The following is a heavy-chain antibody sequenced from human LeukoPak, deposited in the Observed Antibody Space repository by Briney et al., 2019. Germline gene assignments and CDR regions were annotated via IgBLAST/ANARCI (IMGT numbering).Heavy chain of an antibody. J-gene: IGHJ4*02. V-gene: IGHV1-46*01. CDR3: ARVSDDGYSYGYLDY. D-gene: IGHD5-18*01. Sequence: ASVKVSCKASGYTFTSYYMHWVRQAPGQGLEWMGIINPSGGSTSYAQKFQGRVTMTRDTSTSTVYMELSSLRSEDTAVYYCARVSDDGYSYGYLDYWGQGTLVTVSS. CDR1: GYTFTSYY. CDR2: INPSGGST.